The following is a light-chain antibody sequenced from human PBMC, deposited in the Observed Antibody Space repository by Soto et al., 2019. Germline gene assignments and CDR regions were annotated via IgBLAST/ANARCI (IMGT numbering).Light chain of an antibody. V-gene: IGKV3-20*01. CDR2: GVF. Sequence: ETVLTQSPGTVSLSPGERATLSCRTSQSVNNDYLAWYQQKPGQAPRLLIYGVFNRATGIPGRFSGSGSGTEFTLTISGLEPGDSAVYYCQHYDGSPRTFGQGTKLEIK. CDR1: QSVNNDY. CDR3: QHYDGSPRT. J-gene: IGKJ2*01.